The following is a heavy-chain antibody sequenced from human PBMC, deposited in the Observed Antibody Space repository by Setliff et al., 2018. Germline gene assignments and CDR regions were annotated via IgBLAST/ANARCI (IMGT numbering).Heavy chain of an antibody. CDR3: ARSLGSGSYYNSRPFYSDY. D-gene: IGHD3-10*01. Sequence: SETLSLTCTVSGASISSGGYYWSWIRQPAGRGLEWIGHIDPSGNTNYHPSLKSRVTISGDTSKNQFSLKLTSVTAADTAVYFCARSLGSGSYYNSRPFYSDYWGQGTLVTVSS. CDR2: IDPSGNT. V-gene: IGHV4-61*09. J-gene: IGHJ4*02. CDR1: GASISSGGYY.